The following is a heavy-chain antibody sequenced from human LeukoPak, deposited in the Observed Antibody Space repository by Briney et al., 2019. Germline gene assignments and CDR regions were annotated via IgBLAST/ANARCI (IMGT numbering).Heavy chain of an antibody. Sequence: GGSLGLSCAASGFPFSSYAMSWVRQAPGKGLEWVSAISGSGGSTYYADSVKGRFTISRDNSKNTLYLQMNSLRAEDTAVYYCAKVGYYDSSGDSYFDYWGQGTLVTVSS. CDR1: GFPFSSYA. CDR2: ISGSGGST. V-gene: IGHV3-23*01. J-gene: IGHJ4*02. D-gene: IGHD3-22*01. CDR3: AKVGYYDSSGDSYFDY.